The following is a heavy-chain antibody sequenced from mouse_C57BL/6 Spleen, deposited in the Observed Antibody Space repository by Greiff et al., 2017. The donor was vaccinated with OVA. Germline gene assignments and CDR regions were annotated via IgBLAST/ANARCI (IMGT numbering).Heavy chain of an antibody. Sequence: VNVVESGPELVKPGASVKISCKASGYAFSSSWMNWVKQRPGKGLEWIGRIYPGDGDTNYNGKFKGKATLTADKSSSTAYMQLSSLTSGDSAVYFCARSTGTIDYWGQGTTLTVSS. D-gene: IGHD4-1*01. CDR3: ARSTGTIDY. CDR1: GYAFSSSW. J-gene: IGHJ2*01. V-gene: IGHV1-82*01. CDR2: IYPGDGDT.